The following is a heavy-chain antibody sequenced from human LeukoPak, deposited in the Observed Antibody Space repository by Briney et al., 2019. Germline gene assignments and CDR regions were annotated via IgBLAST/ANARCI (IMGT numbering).Heavy chain of an antibody. Sequence: GGSLRLSCAASGFTFSSYGMHWVRQAPGKGLEWAAVIWYDGSNKYYADSVKGRFTISRDNSKNTLYLQMNSLRAEDTAVYYCAREGDGYLYYFDYWGQGTLVTVSS. J-gene: IGHJ4*02. CDR3: AREGDGYLYYFDY. V-gene: IGHV3-33*01. D-gene: IGHD5-24*01. CDR2: IWYDGSNK. CDR1: GFTFSSYG.